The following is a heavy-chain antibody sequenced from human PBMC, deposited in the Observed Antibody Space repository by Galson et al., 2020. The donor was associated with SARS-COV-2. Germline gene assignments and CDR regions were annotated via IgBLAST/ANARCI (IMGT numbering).Heavy chain of an antibody. V-gene: IGHV3-30*04. J-gene: IGHJ5*02. CDR1: GFTFSSYA. Sequence: GGSLRLSCAASGFTFSSYAMHWVRQAPGKGLEWVAVISYDGSNKYYADSVKGRFTISRDNSKNTLYLQMNSLRAEDTAVYYCARDNVVVTATTPLDPWGQGTLVTVSS. CDR2: ISYDGSNK. CDR3: ARDNVVVTATTPLDP. D-gene: IGHD2-21*02.